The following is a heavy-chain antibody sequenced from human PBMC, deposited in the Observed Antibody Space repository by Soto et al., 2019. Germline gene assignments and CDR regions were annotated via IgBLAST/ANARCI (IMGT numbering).Heavy chain of an antibody. D-gene: IGHD1-26*01. Sequence: EVQLLESGGGLVQPGGSLRLSCAASGFTFTSYAMRWVRQAPLKGLEWVSAISGSGGNTYYADSVKGRFTISRDNSKNTLYLQMNSLRAEDTAVYYCARRGSGSDYEYWGQGTLVTFSS. CDR3: ARRGSGSDYEY. CDR2: ISGSGGNT. CDR1: GFTFTSYA. V-gene: IGHV3-23*01. J-gene: IGHJ4*02.